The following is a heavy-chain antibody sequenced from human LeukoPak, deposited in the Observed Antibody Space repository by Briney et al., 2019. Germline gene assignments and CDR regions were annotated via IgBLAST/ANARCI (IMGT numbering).Heavy chain of an antibody. Sequence: SETLSLTCTVSGGSISSYYWSWIRQPPGKGLEWIGYIYYSGSTNYNPSLKSRVTISVDTSKNQFSLKLSSVTAADTAVYYCARESSYPSIFGVVPPRYYYMDVWGKGTTVTVSS. CDR1: GGSISSYY. D-gene: IGHD3-3*01. V-gene: IGHV4-59*12. J-gene: IGHJ6*03. CDR2: IYYSGST. CDR3: ARESSYPSIFGVVPPRYYYMDV.